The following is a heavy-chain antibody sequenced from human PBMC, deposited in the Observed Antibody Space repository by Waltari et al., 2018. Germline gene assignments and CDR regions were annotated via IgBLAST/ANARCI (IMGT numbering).Heavy chain of an antibody. CDR3: TTDLTGYSDY. V-gene: IGHV3-74*01. Sequence: EVQLVESGGGLLQPGGTLRLSCAASRVTFSHYCIQWVRQPPGKGLAWVSRDQPYGCHTGYADSVKARFTISRDDAKYTRYRHMNSLRAEDTAVYYCTTDLTGYSDYWGQGTLVTVSS. J-gene: IGHJ4*02. CDR2: DQPYGCHT. D-gene: IGHD3-9*01. CDR1: RVTFSHYC.